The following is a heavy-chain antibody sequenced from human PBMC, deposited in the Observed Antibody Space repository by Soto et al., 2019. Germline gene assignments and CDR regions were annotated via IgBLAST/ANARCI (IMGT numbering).Heavy chain of an antibody. D-gene: IGHD6-13*01. CDR1: GFTFSSYA. CDR3: ARSLTLIAAAGIKRENYFDY. V-gene: IGHV3-30-3*01. CDR2: ISYDGSNK. Sequence: GGSLRLSCAASGFTFSSYAMHWVRQAPGKGLEWVAVISYDGSNKYYADSVKGRFTISRGNSKNTLYLQMNSLRAEDTAVYYCARSLTLIAAAGIKRENYFDYWGQGTLVTVSS. J-gene: IGHJ4*02.